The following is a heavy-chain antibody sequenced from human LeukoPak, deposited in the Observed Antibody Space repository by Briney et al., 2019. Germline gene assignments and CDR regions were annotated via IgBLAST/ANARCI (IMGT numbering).Heavy chain of an antibody. Sequence: SSETLSLTCTVSGYSISSGYYWGWIRQPPGKGLEWIGSIYHSGSTYYNPSLKSRVTISVDTSKNQFSLKLSSVTAADTAVYYCARVVVPAEFFDYWGREPWSPSPQ. CDR1: GYSISSGYY. V-gene: IGHV4-38-2*02. D-gene: IGHD2-2*01. CDR2: IYHSGST. CDR3: ARVVVPAEFFDY. J-gene: IGHJ4*02.